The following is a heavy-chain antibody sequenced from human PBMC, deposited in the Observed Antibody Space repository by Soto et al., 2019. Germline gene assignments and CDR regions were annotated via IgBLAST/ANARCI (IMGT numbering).Heavy chain of an antibody. Sequence: ASVKVSCKASGYTFTGYYMHWVRQAPGQGLEWMGWINPNSGGTNYAQKFQGWVTMTRDTSISTAYMELSRLRSDDTAVYYCARNDRPDYYDSSGYAFDIWRQGTMVTVSS. J-gene: IGHJ3*02. CDR1: GYTFTGYY. CDR2: INPNSGGT. D-gene: IGHD3-22*01. CDR3: ARNDRPDYYDSSGYAFDI. V-gene: IGHV1-2*04.